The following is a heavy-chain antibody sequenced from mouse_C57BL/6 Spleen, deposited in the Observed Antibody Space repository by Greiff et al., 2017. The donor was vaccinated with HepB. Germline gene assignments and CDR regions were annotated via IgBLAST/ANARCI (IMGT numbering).Heavy chain of an antibody. CDR1: GFTFSSYA. J-gene: IGHJ4*01. V-gene: IGHV5-4*01. CDR2: ISDGGSYT. CDR3: ARDNWDNAMDY. D-gene: IGHD4-1*01. Sequence: EVKLVESGGGLVKPGGSLKLSCAASGFTFSSYAMSWVRQTPEKRLEWVATISDGGSYTYYPDNVKGRFTISRDNAKNNLYLQMSHLKSEDTAMYYCARDNWDNAMDYWGQGTSVTVSS.